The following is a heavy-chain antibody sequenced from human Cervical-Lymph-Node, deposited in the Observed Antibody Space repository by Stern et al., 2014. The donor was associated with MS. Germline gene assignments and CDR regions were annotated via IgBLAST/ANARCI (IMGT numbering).Heavy chain of an antibody. CDR2: ISAYNGNP. D-gene: IGHD1-1*01. CDR3: ARAAGILDF. V-gene: IGHV1-18*01. CDR1: GYTFTSYG. J-gene: IGHJ4*02. Sequence: VQLVESGNEVKKPGASVKVSCEASGYTFTSYGISWVRQAPGQGLEWMGWISAYNGNPNYEQKFQDRVTMTTDTSTSTVYMELRNLRSDDAALYYCARAAGILDFWGQGTLVTVSS.